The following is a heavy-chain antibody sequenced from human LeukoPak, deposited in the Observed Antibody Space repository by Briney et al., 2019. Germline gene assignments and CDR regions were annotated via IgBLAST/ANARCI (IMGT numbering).Heavy chain of an antibody. CDR2: ISSSGSNI. Sequence: QPGGPLRLSCAASGFTFSSYEMNWVRQAPGKGLAWVSYISSSGSNIYYADSVKGRFTISSDNVKNSLYLQMNSLGAEDTAVYYCARRQAYYYDSSGYFYYYGMDVWGQGTTVTVSS. CDR1: GFTFSSYE. D-gene: IGHD3-22*01. J-gene: IGHJ6*02. V-gene: IGHV3-48*03. CDR3: ARRQAYYYDSSGYFYYYGMDV.